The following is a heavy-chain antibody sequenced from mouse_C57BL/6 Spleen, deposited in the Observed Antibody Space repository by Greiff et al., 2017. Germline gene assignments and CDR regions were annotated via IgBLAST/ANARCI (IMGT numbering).Heavy chain of an antibody. D-gene: IGHD1-1*01. CDR2: IWRGGST. CDR1: GFSLTSYG. CDR3: AKNSPYYYGSSYGYFDV. V-gene: IGHV2-5*01. J-gene: IGHJ1*03. Sequence: QVQLQQSGPGLVQPSQSLSIPCTVSGFSLTSYGVHWVRQSPGKGLEWLGVIWRGGSTDYNAAFMSRLSITKDNSKSQVFFKMNSRQADDTAIYYCAKNSPYYYGSSYGYFDVWGTGTTVTVSS.